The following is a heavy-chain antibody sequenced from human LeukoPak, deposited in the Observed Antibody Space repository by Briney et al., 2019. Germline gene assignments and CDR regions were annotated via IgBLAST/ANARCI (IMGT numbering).Heavy chain of an antibody. Sequence: GGSLKLSCAASGFTFSSYAMSWVRQAPGKGLEWVSAISGSGGSTYYADSVKGRFTISRDNSKNTLYLQMNSLRAEDTAVYYCAKDRSVLLWFGELLFDYWGQGTLVTVSS. CDR3: AKDRSVLLWFGELLFDY. CDR2: ISGSGGST. D-gene: IGHD3-10*01. J-gene: IGHJ4*02. CDR1: GFTFSSYA. V-gene: IGHV3-23*01.